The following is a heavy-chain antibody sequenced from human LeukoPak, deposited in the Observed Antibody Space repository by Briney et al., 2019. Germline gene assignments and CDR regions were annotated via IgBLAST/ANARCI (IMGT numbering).Heavy chain of an antibody. CDR2: TLVGSGNT. V-gene: IGHV1-58*01. D-gene: IGHD2-2*01. CDR3: ASDPPYTSSSAW. J-gene: IGHJ4*02. CDR1: GFTFTSTA. Sequence: SVKVSCKASGFTFTSTAVQWVRQARGQRLEWIGWTLVGSGNTNYAQMFQERVTLTWDVSTSTAYMVLSSLRSEDTAIYYCASDPPYTSSSAWWGQGTLVTVSS.